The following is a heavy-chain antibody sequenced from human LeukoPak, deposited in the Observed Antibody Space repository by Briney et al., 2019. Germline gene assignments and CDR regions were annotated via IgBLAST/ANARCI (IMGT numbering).Heavy chain of an antibody. V-gene: IGHV1-2*02. J-gene: IGHJ5*02. CDR1: GYTFTGYY. CDR2: INPNSGGT. CDR3: AREKRGPGPAAMFDP. D-gene: IGHD2-2*01. Sequence: GASVKVSCKASGYTFTGYYMHWVRQAPGQGLEWMGWINPNSGGTNYAQKFQGRVTMTRDTSTSTAYMELSRLRSDDTAVYYCAREKRGPGPAAMFDPWGQGTLVTVSS.